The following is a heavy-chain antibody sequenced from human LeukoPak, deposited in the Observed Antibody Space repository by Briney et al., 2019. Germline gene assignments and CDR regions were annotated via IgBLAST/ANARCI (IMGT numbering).Heavy chain of an antibody. J-gene: IGHJ6*02. CDR1: GFTVSSNY. CDR2: IYSGGST. V-gene: IGHV3-53*01. CDR3: ARGDSRPYGMDV. Sequence: PGGSLRLSCAASGFTVSSNYMSWVRQAPGKGLEWVSVIYSGGSTYYADSVKGRFTISRDDSKNTLYLQMNSLRAEDTAVYYCARGDSRPYGMDVWGQGTTVTVSS. D-gene: IGHD6-13*01.